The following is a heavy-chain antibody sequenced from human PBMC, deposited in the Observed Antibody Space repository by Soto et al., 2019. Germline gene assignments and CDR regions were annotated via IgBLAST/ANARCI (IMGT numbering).Heavy chain of an antibody. J-gene: IGHJ3*02. CDR3: ARDALRGDYDTLETRGAFDI. V-gene: IGHV4-30-4*01. Sequence: SETLSLTCTVSGGSISSGDYYWSWIRQPPGKGLEWIGYIYYSGSTYYNPSLKSRVTISVDTSKNQFSLKLSSVTAADTAVYYCARDALRGDYDTLETRGAFDIWGQGTMLTVSS. CDR1: GGSISSGDYY. CDR2: IYYSGST. D-gene: IGHD4-17*01.